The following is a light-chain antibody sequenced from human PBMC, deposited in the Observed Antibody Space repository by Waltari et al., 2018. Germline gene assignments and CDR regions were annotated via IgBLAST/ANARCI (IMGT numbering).Light chain of an antibody. CDR3: QHYVRLPAT. CDR2: HTS. CDR1: QSVGKY. J-gene: IGKJ1*01. V-gene: IGKV3-20*01. Sequence: EIVLTQSPGTLSLSPGERATLSCWASQSVGKYLAWYQQKPGQAPRLIIYHTSNRATGIPDRFSGSGSGTDFSLTISRLEPEDFAVYYCQHYVRLPATFGQGTKVEIK.